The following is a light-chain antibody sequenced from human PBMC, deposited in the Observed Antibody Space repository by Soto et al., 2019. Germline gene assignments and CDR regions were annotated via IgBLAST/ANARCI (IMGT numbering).Light chain of an antibody. Sequence: IHMTQSASSLSASVGYRVTITCQASQDISNYLNWYQQKKGKAPKLLIYDASNLETGVPSRFSGSGSGTDFNLTISRLETGDFAVYFCQQYGGFPITFGQGTRLEIK. V-gene: IGKV1-33*01. CDR1: QDISNY. J-gene: IGKJ5*01. CDR2: DAS. CDR3: QQYGGFPIT.